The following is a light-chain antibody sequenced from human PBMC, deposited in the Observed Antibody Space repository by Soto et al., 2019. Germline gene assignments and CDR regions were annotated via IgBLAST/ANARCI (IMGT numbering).Light chain of an antibody. CDR3: QQYNSYLWT. J-gene: IGKJ1*01. CDR2: KAS. CDR1: QSISSW. V-gene: IGKV1-5*03. Sequence: DIQMTQSPSTLSASVRDRVIIICRASQSISSWLAWYQQKPGKAPKLLIYKASSLESGVPSRFSGSGSGTEFTLTISSLQPDDFATYYCQQYNSYLWTFGQGTKVDI.